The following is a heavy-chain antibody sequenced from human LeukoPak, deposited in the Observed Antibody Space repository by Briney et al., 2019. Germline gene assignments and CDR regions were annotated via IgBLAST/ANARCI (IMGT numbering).Heavy chain of an antibody. CDR3: AKDGVAYCGGDCYSDY. Sequence: GGSLRLSCVASGFTFSSYWMSWVRQAPGKGLEWVANIKQDGSEYSYVDSVKGRFTISRDSAKNSLYLQMNSLRAADTAVYYCAKDGVAYCGGDCYSDYWGQGTLVTVSS. J-gene: IGHJ4*02. CDR1: GFTFSSYW. CDR2: IKQDGSEY. V-gene: IGHV3-7*01. D-gene: IGHD2-21*01.